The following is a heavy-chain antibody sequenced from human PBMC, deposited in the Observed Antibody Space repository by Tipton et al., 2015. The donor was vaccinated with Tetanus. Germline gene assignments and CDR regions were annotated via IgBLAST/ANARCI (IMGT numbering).Heavy chain of an antibody. Sequence: QLVQSGAEAKKPGSSVKVSCKASGGTFSSYAVSWVRQTPGQGLEWIGGIILLLDATNYAQKFQDRVTMTADESTNTVYLDVSSLTSDDTAVYYCARVICAGGCFHYDLWGHGTLVTVSS. D-gene: IGHD2-21*02. V-gene: IGHV1-69*01. CDR3: ARVICAGGCFHYDL. CDR2: IILLLDAT. CDR1: GGTFSSYA. J-gene: IGHJ5*02.